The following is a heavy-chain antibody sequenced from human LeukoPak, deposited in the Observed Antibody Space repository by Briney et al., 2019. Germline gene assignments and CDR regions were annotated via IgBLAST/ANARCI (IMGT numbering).Heavy chain of an antibody. Sequence: GRSLRLSCAASGFTFSSYAMHWVRQAPGKGLEWVANIKQDGSEKYYVDSVKGRFTISRDNAKNSLYLQMNSLRAEDTAVYYCARSKYYDFWSGFNYWGQGNLVTVSS. CDR2: IKQDGSEK. J-gene: IGHJ4*02. V-gene: IGHV3-7*01. CDR1: GFTFSSYA. D-gene: IGHD3-3*01. CDR3: ARSKYYDFWSGFNY.